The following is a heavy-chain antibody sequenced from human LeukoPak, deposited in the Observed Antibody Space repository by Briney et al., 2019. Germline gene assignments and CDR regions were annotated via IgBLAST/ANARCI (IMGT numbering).Heavy chain of an antibody. CDR1: GFTFNSYW. J-gene: IGHJ4*02. Sequence: PGGSLRLSCAASGFTFNSYWMHWVRQAPGKGLVWVSRINTDGSTTSYADSVKGRFTISRDNAKNTLYLQMNSLRAEDTAVYYCATREGTMLRGGLRFASWGQGTLVTVSS. CDR2: INTDGSTT. CDR3: ATREGTMLRGGLRFAS. D-gene: IGHD3-10*01. V-gene: IGHV3-74*01.